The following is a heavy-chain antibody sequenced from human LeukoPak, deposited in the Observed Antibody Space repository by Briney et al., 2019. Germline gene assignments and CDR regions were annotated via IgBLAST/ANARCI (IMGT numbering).Heavy chain of an antibody. CDR3: ARVGSSGWYVMDY. Sequence: SETLSLTCAVYGGSFSGYYWSWIRQPPGKGLEWIGEINHSGSTNYNPSLKSRVTISVDTSKNQSSLKLSSVTAADTAVYYCARVGSSGWYVMDYWGQGTLVTVSP. CDR2: INHSGST. V-gene: IGHV4-34*01. CDR1: GGSFSGYY. J-gene: IGHJ4*02. D-gene: IGHD6-19*01.